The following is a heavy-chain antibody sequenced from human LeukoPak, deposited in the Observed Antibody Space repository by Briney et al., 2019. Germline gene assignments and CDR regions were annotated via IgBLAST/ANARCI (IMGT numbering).Heavy chain of an antibody. CDR1: GFTFSSYE. D-gene: IGHD2-8*02. V-gene: IGHV3-48*03. CDR2: ISSSGSTI. Sequence: PGGSLRLSCAASGFTFSSYEMNWVRQAPGKGLEWVSYISSSGSTIYYADSVKGRFTISRYNAKNSLYLQMNSLRAEDTAIYYCATYRQVLLPFESWGQGTLVTVSS. J-gene: IGHJ4*02. CDR3: ATYRQVLLPFES.